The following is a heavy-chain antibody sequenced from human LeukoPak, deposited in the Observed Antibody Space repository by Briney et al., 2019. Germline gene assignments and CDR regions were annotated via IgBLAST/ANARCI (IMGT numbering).Heavy chain of an antibody. CDR1: GGSISSGSYY. CDR2: IYTSEST. V-gene: IGHV4-61*02. D-gene: IGHD2-2*01. J-gene: IGHJ4*02. CDR3: ARLGQKRILGYCSSTSCYVDY. Sequence: SETLSLTCTVSGGSISSGSYYWGWIRQPAVKGLEWIARIYTSESTNYNPSAKRPVTIAVDASKNQFSLKLSTVTAPDTAVYYCARLGQKRILGYCSSTSCYVDYWGQGTLVTVSS.